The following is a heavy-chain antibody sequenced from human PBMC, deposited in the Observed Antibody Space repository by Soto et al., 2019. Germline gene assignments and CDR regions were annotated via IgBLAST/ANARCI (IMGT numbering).Heavy chain of an antibody. V-gene: IGHV4-30-2*01. CDR1: GGSISSGGYS. J-gene: IGHJ4*02. D-gene: IGHD3-16*01. CDR2: IYHSGST. CDR3: ARAGGLGAVAADY. Sequence: QLQLQESGSGLVKPSQTLSLTCAVSGGSISSGGYSWSWIRQPPGKGLEWIGYIYHSGSTYYNPSLKSRVTISVDRSTNQVTLELSSVTAADTAVYYCARAGGLGAVAADYWGQGTLVTVSS.